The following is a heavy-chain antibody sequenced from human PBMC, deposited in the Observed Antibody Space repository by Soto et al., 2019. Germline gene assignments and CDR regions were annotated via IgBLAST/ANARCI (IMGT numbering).Heavy chain of an antibody. J-gene: IGHJ6*02. Sequence: GSLRLSCAASGFTFSSYWVHWVRQAPGKGLVWVSRINSDGSSTSYADSVKGRFTISRDNAKNTLYLQMNSLRAEDTAVYYCARDQGYSSSLYMLNYYYSSYGMDVCGQGTMGTVFS. D-gene: IGHD6-13*01. CDR2: INSDGSST. CDR1: GFTFSSYW. CDR3: ARDQGYSSSLYMLNYYYSSYGMDV. V-gene: IGHV3-74*01.